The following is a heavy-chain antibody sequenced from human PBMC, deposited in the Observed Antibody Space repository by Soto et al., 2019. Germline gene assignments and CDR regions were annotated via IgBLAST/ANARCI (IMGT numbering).Heavy chain of an antibody. Sequence: SVKVSCKASGGTFTSYAISWVRQAPGQGLEWMGGIIPIFGTANYAQKFQGRVTITADESTSTAYMELSSLRSEDTAVYYCAHGGYSSSWYGAFDIWGQGTMVTVS. V-gene: IGHV1-69*13. CDR3: AHGGYSSSWYGAFDI. CDR2: IIPIFGTA. CDR1: GGTFTSYA. D-gene: IGHD6-13*01. J-gene: IGHJ3*02.